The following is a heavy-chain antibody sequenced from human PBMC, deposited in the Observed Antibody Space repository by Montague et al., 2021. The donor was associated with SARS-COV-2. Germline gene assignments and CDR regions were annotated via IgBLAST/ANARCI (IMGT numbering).Heavy chain of an antibody. V-gene: IGHV4-59*13. CDR1: GGSISSYY. CDR3: ARDLGDY. J-gene: IGHJ4*02. CDR2: IYYSGST. Sequence: SETRSLTCTVSGGSISSYYWSWIRQPLGKGLEWIGYIYYSGSTNYNPSLRSRVTISVDTSKNQFSLKLSSVTAADTAVYYCARDLGDYWGQGTLVTVSS.